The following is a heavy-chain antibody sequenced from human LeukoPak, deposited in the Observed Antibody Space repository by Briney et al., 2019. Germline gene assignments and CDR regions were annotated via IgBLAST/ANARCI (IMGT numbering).Heavy chain of an antibody. CDR2: ISSSGSTI. D-gene: IGHD4-17*01. CDR1: GFTFSDYY. CDR3: ARDYGDSLYYFDY. V-gene: IGHV3-11*04. J-gene: IGHJ4*02. Sequence: PGGSLRLPCAASGFTFSDYYMSWIRQAPGKGLEWVSYISSSGSTIYYADSVKGRFTISRDNAKNSLYLQMNSLRAGDTAVYYCARDYGDSLYYFDYWGQGTLVTVSS.